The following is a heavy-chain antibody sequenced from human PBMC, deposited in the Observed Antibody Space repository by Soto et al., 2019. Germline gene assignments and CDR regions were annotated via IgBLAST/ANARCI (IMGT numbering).Heavy chain of an antibody. Sequence: ASVKVSCKASGYTFTSYAMHWVRQAPGQRLEWMGWINAGNGNTKYSQKFQGRVTITRDTSASTAYMELSSLRSEDTAVYYCARPSLYSSSWYQFDYWGQGTLVTVSS. CDR3: ARPSLYSSSWYQFDY. V-gene: IGHV1-3*01. CDR1: GYTFTSYA. D-gene: IGHD6-13*01. J-gene: IGHJ4*02. CDR2: INAGNGNT.